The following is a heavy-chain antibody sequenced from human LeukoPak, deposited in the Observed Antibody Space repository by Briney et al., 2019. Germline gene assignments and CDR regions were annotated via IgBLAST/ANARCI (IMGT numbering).Heavy chain of an antibody. V-gene: IGHV3-30*18. CDR2: ISYDGSNK. CDR1: GFTFSSYG. J-gene: IGHJ4*02. D-gene: IGHD3-10*01. CDR3: AKSYGSGSYYGYYFDY. Sequence: GGSLRLSCAASGFTFSSYGMHWVRQAPGKGLEWVAVISYDGSNKYYADSVKGRFTISRDNSKNTLYLQMNSLRAGDTAVYYCAKSYGSGSYYGYYFDYWGQGTLVTVSS.